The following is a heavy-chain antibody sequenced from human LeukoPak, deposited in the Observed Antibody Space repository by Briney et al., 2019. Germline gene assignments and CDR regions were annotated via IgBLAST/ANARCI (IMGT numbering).Heavy chain of an antibody. D-gene: IGHD3-22*01. CDR2: ISSSGSTI. CDR3: AKYAAAGAYDRHSEIDS. CDR1: GFTFSSYT. Sequence: GRSLRLSCAASGFTFSSYTMHWVRQAPGKGLEWVSYISSSGSTIYYADSVKGRFTISRDNAKNSLYLQMNSLRAEDTAVYYCAKYAAAGAYDRHSEIDSWGQGTLVTVSS. J-gene: IGHJ4*02. V-gene: IGHV3-48*04.